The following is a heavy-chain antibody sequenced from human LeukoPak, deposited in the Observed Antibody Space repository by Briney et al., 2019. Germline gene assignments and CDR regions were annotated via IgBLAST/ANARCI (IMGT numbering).Heavy chain of an antibody. CDR3: AKLVAVAGRNY. D-gene: IGHD6-19*01. CDR1: EFTFSSYR. V-gene: IGHV3-48*01. J-gene: IGHJ4*02. Sequence: GGSLRLSCAASEFTFSSYRMNWVRQAPGKGLEWVSYISSSSSTIYYADSVKGRFTFSRDNSKNTLYLQMNSLRAEDTAVYYCAKLVAVAGRNYWGQGTLVTVSS. CDR2: ISSSSSTI.